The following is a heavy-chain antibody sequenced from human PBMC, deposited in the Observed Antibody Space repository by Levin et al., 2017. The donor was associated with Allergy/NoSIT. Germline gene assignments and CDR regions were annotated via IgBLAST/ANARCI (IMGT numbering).Heavy chain of an antibody. Sequence: SQTLSLTCIVSGGSISNTNYYWGWIRQPPGKGLEWIGSIYYSGGTYYNPSLKSRVTISVDTAKNQFSLKLSSVTAADTAFYYCARHEDIVSTTGWGYFDYWGQGTLVTVSS. J-gene: IGHJ4*02. CDR1: GGSISNTNYY. CDR2: IYYSGGT. CDR3: ARHEDIVSTTGWGYFDY. D-gene: IGHD5/OR15-5a*01. V-gene: IGHV4-39*01.